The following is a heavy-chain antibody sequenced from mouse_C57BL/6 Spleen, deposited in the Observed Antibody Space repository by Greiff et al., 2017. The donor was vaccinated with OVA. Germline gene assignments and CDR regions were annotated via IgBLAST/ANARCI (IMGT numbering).Heavy chain of an antibody. CDR2: ISSGGSYT. J-gene: IGHJ4*01. V-gene: IGHV5-6*01. D-gene: IGHD3-3*01. CDR1: GFTFSSYG. Sequence: EVQVVESGGDLVKPGGSLKLSCAASGFTFSSYGMSWVRQTPDKRLEWVATISSGGSYTYYPDSVKGRFTISRDNAKNTLYLQMSSLKSEDTAMNYCARHERGRAMDYWGQGTSVTVSS. CDR3: ARHERGRAMDY.